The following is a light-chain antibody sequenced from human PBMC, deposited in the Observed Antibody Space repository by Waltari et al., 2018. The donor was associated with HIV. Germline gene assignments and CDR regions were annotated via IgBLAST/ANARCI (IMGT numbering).Light chain of an antibody. Sequence: SYELTQQPSVSVSPGQTARITCSGDALPKQYAYWYQQKPGQAPVLVIYKDTERPSGIPERFSGSSSGTTVTLTISGVQAEDDADYYCLSADTSVTWVFGGGTKLTVL. CDR3: LSADTSVTWV. CDR1: ALPKQY. V-gene: IGLV3-25*03. CDR2: KDT. J-gene: IGLJ3*02.